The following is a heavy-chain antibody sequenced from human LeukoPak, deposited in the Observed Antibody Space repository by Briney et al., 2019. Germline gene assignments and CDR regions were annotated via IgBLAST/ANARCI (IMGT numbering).Heavy chain of an antibody. CDR2: IKSDGSST. V-gene: IGHV3-74*01. Sequence: GGSLRLSCAASGFTFSIYWMHWVRQAPGKGLVWVSRIKSDGSSTNYADSVKGRFTISRDNAKNTLYLQMNSLRAEDTAVYYCARDRGSDDWFDPWGQGTLVTVSS. D-gene: IGHD6-25*01. CDR1: GFTFSIYW. J-gene: IGHJ5*02. CDR3: ARDRGSDDWFDP.